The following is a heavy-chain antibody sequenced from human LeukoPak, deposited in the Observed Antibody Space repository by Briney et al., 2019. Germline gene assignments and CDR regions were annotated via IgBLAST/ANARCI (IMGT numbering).Heavy chain of an antibody. J-gene: IGHJ6*03. D-gene: IGHD4-11*01. CDR3: ARGRVSSSTWYSTYYYFFYMDF. CDR1: GVSISGNY. CDR2: IFYTGST. Sequence: SETLSLTCTVSGVSISGNYWSWIRQPPGKGLEWIGYIFYTGSTNYNPSLQSRVTILLDTSKNQFSLKLSSVSAADTAVYFCARGRVSSSTWYSTYYYFFYMDFWGKGTTVTVSS. V-gene: IGHV4-59*01.